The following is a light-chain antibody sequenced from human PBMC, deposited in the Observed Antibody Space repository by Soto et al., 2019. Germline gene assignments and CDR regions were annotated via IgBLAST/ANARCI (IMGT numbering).Light chain of an antibody. V-gene: IGKV1-5*03. CDR3: HQYRGTLT. CDR1: QSISSW. CDR2: KAS. Sequence: DIQMTQSPSTLSASVGDRVTITCRASQSISSWLAWYQQKPGKAPKLLIYKASSLESGVPSRFSGSGSGTEFTLTISSLQPDDFANYYCHQYRGTLTFGGGTKVDIK. J-gene: IGKJ4*01.